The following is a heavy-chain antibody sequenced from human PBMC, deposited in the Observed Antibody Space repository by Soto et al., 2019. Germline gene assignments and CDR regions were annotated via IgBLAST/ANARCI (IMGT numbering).Heavy chain of an antibody. CDR1: GFTFSSYA. Sequence: EVQLLESGGGLVQPGGSLRLSCAASGFTFSSYAMNWVRQAPGKGLEWVSVISGSGDSTYYADSVKGRFTISRDNSKNTRYLQVNSLRAEDTAVYYCASRSSGWYFDYWGQGTLVTVSS. J-gene: IGHJ4*02. V-gene: IGHV3-23*01. D-gene: IGHD6-19*01. CDR3: ASRSSGWYFDY. CDR2: ISGSGDST.